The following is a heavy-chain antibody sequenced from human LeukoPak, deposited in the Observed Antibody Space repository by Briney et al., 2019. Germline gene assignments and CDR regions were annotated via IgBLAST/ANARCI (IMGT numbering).Heavy chain of an antibody. CDR1: GFTFRTYA. V-gene: IGHV3-23*01. D-gene: IGHD1-26*01. Sequence: GASLRLSCAASGFTFRTYAMSWVRQAPGKGLDWVSAISTGGKTYYADSVKGRFTISRDNSKNTLYLQMNSLRAEDPAVYYCAKGKQWELPFDYWGQGTLVTVSS. CDR3: AKGKQWELPFDY. J-gene: IGHJ4*02. CDR2: ISTGGKT.